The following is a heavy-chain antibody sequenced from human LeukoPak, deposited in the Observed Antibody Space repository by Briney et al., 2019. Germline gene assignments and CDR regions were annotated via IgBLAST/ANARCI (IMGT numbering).Heavy chain of an antibody. Sequence: ASVKVSCKASGYTFTSYYMHWVRQAPGQGLEWMGIINPSDGSTSYAQKFQGRVTMTRDTSTSTVYMDLSNLRSEDTAVYYCARSGTNYWYDPWGQGTLVTVSS. V-gene: IGHV1-46*01. J-gene: IGHJ5*02. CDR3: ARSGTNYWYDP. D-gene: IGHD2-8*01. CDR1: GYTFTSYY. CDR2: INPSDGST.